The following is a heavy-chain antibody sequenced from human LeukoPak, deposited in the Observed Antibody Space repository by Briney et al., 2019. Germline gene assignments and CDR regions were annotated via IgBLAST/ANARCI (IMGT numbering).Heavy chain of an antibody. Sequence: SETLSLTCVVSGGSISPYYWSWIRQSPGKGLEWIGYIDPSGSTSYNPSLKSRVTISVDRSKNQFSLKLSSVTAADTAVYYCVRVSLVDSYYMDVWGKGTTVTVSS. CDR2: IDPSGST. D-gene: IGHD2-15*01. CDR1: GGSISPYY. J-gene: IGHJ6*03. V-gene: IGHV4-59*12. CDR3: VRVSLVDSYYMDV.